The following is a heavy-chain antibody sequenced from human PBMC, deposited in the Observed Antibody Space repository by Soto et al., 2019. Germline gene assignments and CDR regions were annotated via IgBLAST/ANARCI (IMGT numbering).Heavy chain of an antibody. V-gene: IGHV4-4*02. CDR3: ARVERYYYDSSGYYDT. J-gene: IGHJ5*02. CDR2: IYHSGST. D-gene: IGHD3-22*01. CDR1: GGSISSSNW. Sequence: SETLSLTCAVSGGSISSSNWWSWVRQPPGKGLEWIGEIYHSGSTNYNPSLKSRVTISVDKSKNQFSLKLSSVTAADTAVYYCARVERYYYDSSGYYDTWGQGTLVTVSS.